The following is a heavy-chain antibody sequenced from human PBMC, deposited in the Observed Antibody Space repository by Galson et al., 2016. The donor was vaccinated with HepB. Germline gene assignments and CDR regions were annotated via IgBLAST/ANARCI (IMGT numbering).Heavy chain of an antibody. D-gene: IGHD1-1*01. V-gene: IGHV3-74*01. CDR3: VRGTVDTPGLDV. CDR1: GFTFSSHW. Sequence: SLRLSCAASGFTFSSHWIHWVRQGPGKGPVWVSRINGDGSITTYADSVKGRFTISRDKAKNTLHLQMNSRRAADTAVYYCVRGTVDTPGLDVWGQGTTVTVSS. J-gene: IGHJ6*02. CDR2: INGDGSIT.